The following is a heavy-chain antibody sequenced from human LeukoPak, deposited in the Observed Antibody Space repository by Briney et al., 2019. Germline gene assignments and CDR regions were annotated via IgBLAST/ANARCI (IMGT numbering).Heavy chain of an antibody. CDR1: GYTFTGYY. V-gene: IGHV1-2*02. CDR3: ARDKGDSSGYSFDI. J-gene: IGHJ3*02. D-gene: IGHD3-22*01. CDR2: INPNSGGT. Sequence: ASVKVSCKASGYTFTGYYIHWVRQAPGQGLEWMGWINPNSGGTNYAQKFQGRVTMTRDTSISTAYMELSRLRSDDTAVYYCARDKGDSSGYSFDIWGQGTMVTVSS.